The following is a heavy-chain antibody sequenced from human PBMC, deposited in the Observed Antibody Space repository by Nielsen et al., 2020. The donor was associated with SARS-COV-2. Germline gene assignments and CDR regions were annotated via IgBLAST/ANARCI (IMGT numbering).Heavy chain of an antibody. CDR1: GYTFSSYL. D-gene: IGHD3-22*01. Sequence: ASVKVSCKAFGYTFSSYLIHWVRQAPGQGLEWLGWINSDKGYTKYAQSFQARLTITRDTSATTSYMELRSLTSGDTALYFCARDRHFLPYYGDTSGLDAFDIWGQGTKVTVSS. CDR2: INSDKGYT. CDR3: ARDRHFLPYYGDTSGLDAFDI. V-gene: IGHV1-3*01. J-gene: IGHJ3*02.